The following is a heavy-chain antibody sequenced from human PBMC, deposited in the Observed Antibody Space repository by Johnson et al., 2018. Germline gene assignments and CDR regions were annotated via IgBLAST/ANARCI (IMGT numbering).Heavy chain of an antibody. CDR3: ARPKNYGDYSEYFQH. J-gene: IGHJ1*01. V-gene: IGHV3-21*04. Sequence: VQLVQSGGGVVQPGRSLRLSCAASGFTFSSYGMHWVRQAPGKGLEWVSSISSSSSNIHYADSVKGRFTISRDNAKNSVYLQRNSLRAEDTSVYYCARPKNYGDYSEYFQHWGQGTLVTVSS. D-gene: IGHD4-17*01. CDR1: GFTFSSYG. CDR2: ISSSSSNI.